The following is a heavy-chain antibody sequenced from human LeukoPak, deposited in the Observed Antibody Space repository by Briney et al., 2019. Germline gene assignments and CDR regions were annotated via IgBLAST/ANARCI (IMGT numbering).Heavy chain of an antibody. CDR1: GYTFTSYG. Sequence: ASVNVSCKASGYTFTSYGISWVRQAPGQGLEWMGWISAYNGNTNYAQKLQGRVTMTTDTSTSTAYMELRSLRSDDTAVYYCARSRRIAVDPPLPDYWGQGTLVTVSS. J-gene: IGHJ4*02. CDR3: ARSRRIAVDPPLPDY. D-gene: IGHD6-19*01. V-gene: IGHV1-18*01. CDR2: ISAYNGNT.